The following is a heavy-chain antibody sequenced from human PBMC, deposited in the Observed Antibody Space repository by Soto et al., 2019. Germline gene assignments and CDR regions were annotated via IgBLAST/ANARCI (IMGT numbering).Heavy chain of an antibody. CDR2: SNHSGST. J-gene: IGHJ4*02. Sequence: QVQLQQWGAGLLKPSETLSLTCAVYGGSFSGYYWSWIRQPPGKGMEWIGESNHSGSTNYNPSLKSRVTISVDTSKNQFSLKLSSVTAADTAVYYCARGGYVWGSYRPNPGFDYWGQGTLVTVSS. CDR1: GGSFSGYY. D-gene: IGHD3-16*02. V-gene: IGHV4-34*01. CDR3: ARGGYVWGSYRPNPGFDY.